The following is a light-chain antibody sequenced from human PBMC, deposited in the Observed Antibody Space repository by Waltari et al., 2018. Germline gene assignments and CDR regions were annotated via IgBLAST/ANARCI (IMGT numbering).Light chain of an antibody. CDR2: KDN. V-gene: IGLV1-47*01. J-gene: IGLJ1*01. Sequence: QSVLTQPPSASGTPGQRVTISCYGTSSNIGRNYVFWFHQLPGTAPKVLIYKDNQRPSGVPDRFSGSKSGTSASLAISGLRSEDEADYYCATWDDSLSGYVFGSGTKVAVL. CDR1: SSNIGRNY. CDR3: ATWDDSLSGYV.